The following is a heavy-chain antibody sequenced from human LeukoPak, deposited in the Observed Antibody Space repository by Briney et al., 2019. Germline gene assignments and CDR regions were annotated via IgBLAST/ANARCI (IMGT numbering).Heavy chain of an antibody. CDR3: ARGGSYLSAFDI. CDR1: GFTVSSNY. CDR2: IYSGGST. V-gene: IGHV3-53*01. Sequence: PGGPLRLSCAASGFTVSSNYMSWVRQAPGKGLEWVSIIYSGGSTFYADSVKGRFTISRDNSKNTLYLQMNSLRAEDTAVYYCARGGSYLSAFDIWGQGTMVTVSS. D-gene: IGHD1-26*01. J-gene: IGHJ3*02.